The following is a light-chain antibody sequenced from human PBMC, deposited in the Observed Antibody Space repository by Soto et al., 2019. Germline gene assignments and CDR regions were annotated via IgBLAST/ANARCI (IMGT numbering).Light chain of an antibody. CDR2: EVS. V-gene: IGLV2-14*01. CDR1: NNDIGGYNC. J-gene: IGLJ1*01. Sequence: QSALTQPASVSGSPGQSITIACAGTNNDIGGYNCVSWYDHHPGKAPRLIIYEVSKRPSGVSNRFSCSRYGNTAYLTISGLLAEDESHYYCSSYRSTSPCVFGSGTKVTV. CDR3: SSYRSTSPCV.